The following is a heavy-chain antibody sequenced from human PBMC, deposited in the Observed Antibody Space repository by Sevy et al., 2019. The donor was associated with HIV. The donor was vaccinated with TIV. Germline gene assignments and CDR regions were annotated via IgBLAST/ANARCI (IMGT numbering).Heavy chain of an antibody. CDR2: ISSSSSTI. D-gene: IGHD2-21*01. CDR3: ARAGGDTAYAMDV. V-gene: IGHV3-48*01. Sequence: GGSLRLSCAASGFTFSSYSMNWVRQAPGKGLEWVSYISSSSSTILNVDSVKGRFTISRDNAKNSLFLQMNSLRAEDTAVYYCARAGGDTAYAMDVWGQGTTVTVSS. CDR1: GFTFSSYS. J-gene: IGHJ6*02.